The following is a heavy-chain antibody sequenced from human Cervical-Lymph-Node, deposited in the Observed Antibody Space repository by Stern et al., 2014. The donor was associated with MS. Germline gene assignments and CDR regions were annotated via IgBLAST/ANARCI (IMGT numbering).Heavy chain of an antibody. CDR2: IYPGDSDT. CDR1: GYSFTSYW. Sequence: EVQLVQSGAEVKKPGESLKISCKGSGYSFTSYWIAWVRQMPGKGLEWLGIIYPGDSDTRYSPSFQGQVTISADKSISPAYLQWSSLKASDTAMYYCARHVLSSSSSIDYWGQGTLVTVSS. D-gene: IGHD6-6*01. CDR3: ARHVLSSSSSIDY. V-gene: IGHV5-51*01. J-gene: IGHJ4*02.